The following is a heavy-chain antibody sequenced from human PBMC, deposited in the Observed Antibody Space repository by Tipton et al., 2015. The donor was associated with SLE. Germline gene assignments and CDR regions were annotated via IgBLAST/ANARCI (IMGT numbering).Heavy chain of an antibody. J-gene: IGHJ3*01. CDR1: GYSFPSYW. Sequence: QLVQSGAEMKKPGESLKISCKGSGYSFPSYWIGWVRQMPGKGLEWMGIIYPGDSETRYSPSFEGRVAISADKSISTAYLQWTALKASDNGMYFCARRLWNADALDVWGPGTMVTVSS. CDR2: IYPGDSET. D-gene: IGHD3-3*01. V-gene: IGHV5-51*03. CDR3: ARRLWNADALDV.